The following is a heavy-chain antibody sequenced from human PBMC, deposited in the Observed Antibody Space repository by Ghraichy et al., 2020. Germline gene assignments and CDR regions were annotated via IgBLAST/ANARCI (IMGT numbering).Heavy chain of an antibody. Sequence: ASVKVSCKASGYTFTSYGISWVRQAPGQGLEWMGWISAYNGNTNYAQKLQGRVTMTTDTSTSTAYMELRSLRSDDTDVYYCASQSYYYDSSGYQYNWFDPWGQGTLVTVSS. V-gene: IGHV1-18*04. D-gene: IGHD3-22*01. J-gene: IGHJ5*02. CDR2: ISAYNGNT. CDR1: GYTFTSYG. CDR3: ASQSYYYDSSGYQYNWFDP.